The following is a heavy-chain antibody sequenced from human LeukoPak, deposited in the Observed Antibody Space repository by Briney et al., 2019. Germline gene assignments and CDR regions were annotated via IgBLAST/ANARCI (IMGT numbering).Heavy chain of an antibody. Sequence: GGSLRLSCAASGFTFSSYAMHWVRQAPGKGLEYVSAISSNGGSTHYANSVKGRFTISRDNSKNTLYLQMGSLRAEDMAVYYCATWGSYCSGGSCRANFDYWGQGTLVTVSS. J-gene: IGHJ4*02. CDR2: ISSNGGST. V-gene: IGHV3-64*01. CDR1: GFTFSSYA. D-gene: IGHD2-15*01. CDR3: ATWGSYCSGGSCRANFDY.